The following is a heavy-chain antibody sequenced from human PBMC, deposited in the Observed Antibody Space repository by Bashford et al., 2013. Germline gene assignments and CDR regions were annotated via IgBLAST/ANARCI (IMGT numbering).Heavy chain of an antibody. V-gene: IGHV4-28*05. D-gene: IGHD2-15*01. CDR3: ARTTLRYCSGGSCYWGWFDP. CDR1: GYSISSSNW. CDR2: IYYSGSI. Sequence: SSETLSLTCAVSGYSISSSNWWGWIRQPPGKGLEWIGYIYYSGSIYYNPSLKSRVTMSVDTSKNQFSLKLSSVTAVDTAVYYCARTTLRYCSGGSCYWGWFDPWGQGTLVTVSS. J-gene: IGHJ5*02.